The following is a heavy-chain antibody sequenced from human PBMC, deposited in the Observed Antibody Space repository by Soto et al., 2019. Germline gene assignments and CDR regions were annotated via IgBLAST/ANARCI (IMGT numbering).Heavy chain of an antibody. CDR3: AKSSSSGFASLDY. V-gene: IGHV3-23*01. CDR1: GFTFSSYA. Sequence: GGSLRLSCAASGFTFSSYAMTWVRQAPGKGLEWVSLISGSGGSTFYADSVKGRFTISRDNSKNTLYLQMNTLRAEDTAIYYCAKSSSSGFASLDYWGQGTLVTVSS. J-gene: IGHJ4*02. D-gene: IGHD3-9*01. CDR2: ISGSGGST.